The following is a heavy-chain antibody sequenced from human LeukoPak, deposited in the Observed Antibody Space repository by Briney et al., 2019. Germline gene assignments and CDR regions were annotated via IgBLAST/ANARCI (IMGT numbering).Heavy chain of an antibody. CDR3: ARVAVGYRGTPNIDY. D-gene: IGHD5-18*01. CDR2: IYYSGST. Sequence: PSETLSLTCTVSGGSISSYYWSWIRQPPGKGLEWIGYIYYSGSTNYNPSLKSRVTISVDTSKNQFSLKLSSVTAADTAVYYCARVAVGYRGTPNIDYWGQGTLVTVSS. CDR1: GGSISSYY. J-gene: IGHJ4*02. V-gene: IGHV4-59*01.